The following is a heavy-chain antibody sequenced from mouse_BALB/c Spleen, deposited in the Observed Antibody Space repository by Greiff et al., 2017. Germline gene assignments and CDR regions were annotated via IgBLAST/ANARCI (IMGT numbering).Heavy chain of an antibody. CDR2: ILPGSGST. V-gene: IGHV1-9*01. D-gene: IGHD2-3*01. CDR3: ARGKGWLLPLAY. J-gene: IGHJ3*01. Sequence: VKLMESGAELMKPGASVKISCKATGYTFSSYWIEWVKQRPGHGLEWIGEILPGSGSTNYNEKFKGKATFTADTSSNTAYMQLSSLTSEDSAVYYCARGKGWLLPLAYWGQGTLVTVSA. CDR1: GYTFSSYW.